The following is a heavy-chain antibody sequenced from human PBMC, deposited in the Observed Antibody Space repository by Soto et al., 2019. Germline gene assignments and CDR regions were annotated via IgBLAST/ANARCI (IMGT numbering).Heavy chain of an antibody. J-gene: IGHJ5*02. V-gene: IGHV2-5*02. CDR2: IYWDDDK. CDR1: GFSLSTSGVG. CDR3: AHSQGRQLVLNWFDP. Sequence: QITLKESGPTLVKPTQTLTLTCTFSGFSLSTSGVGVGWIRQPPGKALEWLALIYWDDDKRYSPSLKSRLTITKDTSKNLVVRTMTNMDPVDTATYYCAHSQGRQLVLNWFDPWGQGTLVTVSS. D-gene: IGHD6-6*01.